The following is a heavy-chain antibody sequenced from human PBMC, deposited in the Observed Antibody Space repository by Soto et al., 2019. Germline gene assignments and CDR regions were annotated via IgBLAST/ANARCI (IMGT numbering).Heavy chain of an antibody. CDR2: IYYSGST. J-gene: IGHJ5*02. CDR3: ARERDSSGWYRAIWFDP. D-gene: IGHD6-19*01. Sequence: QVQLQESGPGLVKPSETVSLTCTVSGGSVSSGSYYWSWIRQPPGKGLEWIGYIYYSGSTNYNPSLKSRVTISVDTSKNQFSLKLSSVTAADTAVYYCARERDSSGWYRAIWFDPWGQGTLVTVSS. CDR1: GGSVSSGSYY. V-gene: IGHV4-61*01.